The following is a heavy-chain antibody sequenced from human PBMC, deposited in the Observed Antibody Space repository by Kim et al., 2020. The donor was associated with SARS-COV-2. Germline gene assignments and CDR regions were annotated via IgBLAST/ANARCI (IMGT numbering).Heavy chain of an antibody. D-gene: IGHD6-19*01. CDR3: TGDTPGESSRGPYYYYYYYYMDV. Sequence: GGSLRLSCTASGFTFGDYAMSWVRQAPGKGLEWVGFIRSKAYGGTTEYAASVKGRFTISRDDSKSIAYLQMNRLKTEDTAVYYCTGDTPGESSRGPYYYYYYYYMDVWGKGTTVTVSS. CDR2: IRSKAYGGTT. J-gene: IGHJ6*03. V-gene: IGHV3-49*04. CDR1: GFTFGDYA.